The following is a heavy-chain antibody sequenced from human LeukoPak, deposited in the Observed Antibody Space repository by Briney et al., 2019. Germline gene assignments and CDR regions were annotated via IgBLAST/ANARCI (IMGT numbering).Heavy chain of an antibody. CDR2: IYTSGST. J-gene: IGHJ6*03. CDR3: ARVRSYYYYMDV. V-gene: IGHV4-4*08. Sequence: SETLSLTCTVSGGSISSYYWSWIRQPPGKGLEWIGRIYTSGSTNYNPSLKSRVTISVDTSKNQFSLKLSSVTAADTAVYYCARVRSYYYYMDVWGKGTTVTVSS. CDR1: GGSISSYY.